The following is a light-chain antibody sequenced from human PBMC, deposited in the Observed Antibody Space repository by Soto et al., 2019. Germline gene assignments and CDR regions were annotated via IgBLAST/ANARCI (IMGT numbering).Light chain of an antibody. J-gene: IGLJ3*02. CDR3: SSYTSSSTPWV. CDR2: EVS. CDR1: SSDVGGYNY. V-gene: IGLV2-14*01. Sequence: QSALTQPASVSGSPGQSITISCTGTSSDVGGYNYVSWYQQHPGKAPKLVIYEVSNRPSGVSNRFSGSKSGNTASLTISGLLAEDVADYYCSSYTSSSTPWVFGGGTKLTVL.